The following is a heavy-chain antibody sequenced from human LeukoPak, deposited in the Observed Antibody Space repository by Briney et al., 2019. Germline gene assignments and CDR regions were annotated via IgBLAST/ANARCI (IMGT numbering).Heavy chain of an antibody. Sequence: SVKVSCMASGGTFSSYAISWVRQAPGQGLEWMGGIIPIFGTANYAQKFQGRVAITADESTSTAYMELSSLRSEDTAVYYCARASKRPRYCSSTSCYAYYFDYWGQGTLVTVSS. CDR2: IIPIFGTA. D-gene: IGHD2-2*01. J-gene: IGHJ4*02. CDR1: GGTFSSYA. V-gene: IGHV1-69*13. CDR3: ARASKRPRYCSSTSCYAYYFDY.